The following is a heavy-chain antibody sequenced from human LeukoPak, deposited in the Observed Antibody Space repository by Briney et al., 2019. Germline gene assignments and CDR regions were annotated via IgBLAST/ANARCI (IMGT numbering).Heavy chain of an antibody. Sequence: PSETLSLTCTVSGGSISGSSYYWGWIRQPPGKGLEWIGRIYYSGSTYYNPSLKSRVTISVDTSKNQFSLKLSSVTAADTAVYYCAREGHSNYFGIGYYGMDVWGQGTTVTVSS. D-gene: IGHD4-11*01. CDR2: IYYSGST. J-gene: IGHJ6*02. CDR1: GGSISGSSYY. CDR3: AREGHSNYFGIGYYGMDV. V-gene: IGHV4-39*07.